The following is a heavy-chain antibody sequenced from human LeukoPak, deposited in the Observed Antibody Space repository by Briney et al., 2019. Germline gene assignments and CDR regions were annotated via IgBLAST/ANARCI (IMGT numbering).Heavy chain of an antibody. CDR1: GFTFSSYA. J-gene: IGHJ4*02. CDR2: ISGSGGST. CDR3: AKAPGEWLRFWVAYFDY. D-gene: IGHD5-12*01. V-gene: IGHV3-23*01. Sequence: RPGGSLRLSCAASGFTFSSYAMSWVRQAPGKGLEGVSAISGSGGSTYYADPVKGRFTISRDNSKNTLYLQMNSLRAEDTAVYYCAKAPGEWLRFWVAYFDYWGQGTLVTVSS.